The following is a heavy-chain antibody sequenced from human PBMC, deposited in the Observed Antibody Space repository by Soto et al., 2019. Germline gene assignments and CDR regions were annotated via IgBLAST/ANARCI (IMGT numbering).Heavy chain of an antibody. Sequence: QVQLVESGGGVVQPGRSLRLSCAASGFTFSSYAMHWVRQAPGKGLEWVAVISYDGSYKYYADSVKGRFTISRDNSKNTLYLQMNSLRAEDTAVYYCAKPWDYYGSGSYLDAFDIWGQGTMVTVSS. D-gene: IGHD3-10*01. V-gene: IGHV3-30-3*01. CDR1: GFTFSSYA. J-gene: IGHJ3*02. CDR3: AKPWDYYGSGSYLDAFDI. CDR2: ISYDGSYK.